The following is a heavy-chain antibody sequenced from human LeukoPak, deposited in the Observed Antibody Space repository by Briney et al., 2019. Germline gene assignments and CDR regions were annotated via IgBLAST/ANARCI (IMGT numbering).Heavy chain of an antibody. J-gene: IGHJ5*02. CDR3: ARLVGCGSTNCYSPDNWFDP. D-gene: IGHD2-2*01. CDR1: GGTFSSYS. CDR2: INPNSGST. V-gene: IGHV1-8*02. Sequence: ASVKVSCKASGGTFSSYSVIWVRQAPGQGLEWMGWINPNSGSTDSAQKFQGRVTMTANTSIRTAYMELNNLRSEDTAVYYCARLVGCGSTNCYSPDNWFDPWGQGTLVTVSS.